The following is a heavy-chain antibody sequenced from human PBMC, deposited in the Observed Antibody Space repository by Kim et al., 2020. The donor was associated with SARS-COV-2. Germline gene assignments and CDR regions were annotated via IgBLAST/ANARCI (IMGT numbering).Heavy chain of an antibody. J-gene: IGHJ4*02. CDR3: ARVSALTGDLDF. CDR2: INIISGGT. D-gene: IGHD3-9*01. V-gene: IGHV1-2*02. CDR1: GYTFTAYS. Sequence: ASVKVSCKASGYTFTAYSMHWVRQAPGQGLEWMGWINIISGGTNLAEKFQGRVTMTRDTSVTTAYLEVTRLRSDDTAMYYCARVSALTGDLDFWGQGTLVTVSS.